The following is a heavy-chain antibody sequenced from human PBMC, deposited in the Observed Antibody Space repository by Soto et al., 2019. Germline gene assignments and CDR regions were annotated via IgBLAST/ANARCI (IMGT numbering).Heavy chain of an antibody. J-gene: IGHJ6*02. Sequence: GGSLRLSCAASGFAFSSYGMHWVRQAPGKGLEWVAVVWYDGISKYYADSVKGRFTISRDNSKNTLNLEMNSLRGEDTAVYYWVKETMVRDPGGYYGLDVWGQGTTVTVSS. CDR2: VWYDGISK. CDR3: VKETMVRDPGGYYGLDV. V-gene: IGHV3-30*02. CDR1: GFAFSSYG. D-gene: IGHD3-10*01.